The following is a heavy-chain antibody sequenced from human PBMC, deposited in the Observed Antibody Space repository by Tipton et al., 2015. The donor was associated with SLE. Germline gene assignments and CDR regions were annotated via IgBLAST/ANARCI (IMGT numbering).Heavy chain of an antibody. CDR2: IIPIFGTA. CDR3: ATLLRSIAAAGRGAFDI. D-gene: IGHD6-13*01. V-gene: IGHV1-69*01. Sequence: QVQLVQSGAEVKKPGSSVKVSCKASGGTFSSYAISWVRQAPGQGLEWMGGIIPIFGTANSAQKFQGRVTITADESTSTAYMELSSLRSEDTAVYYCATLLRSIAAAGRGAFDIWGQGTMVTVSS. CDR1: GGTFSSYA. J-gene: IGHJ3*02.